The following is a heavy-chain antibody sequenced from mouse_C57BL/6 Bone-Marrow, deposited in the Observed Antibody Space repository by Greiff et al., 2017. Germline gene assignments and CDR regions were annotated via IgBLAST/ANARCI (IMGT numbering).Heavy chain of an antibody. CDR3: ARGSHYAMDY. J-gene: IGHJ4*01. Sequence: EVQLQQSGPELVKPGASVKIPCKASGYTFTDYNMDWVKQSHGKSLEWIGDINPNNGGTIYNQKFKGKATLTVDKSSSTAYMELRSLTSEDTAVYYCARGSHYAMDYWGQGTSVTVSS. D-gene: IGHD1-1*01. CDR1: GYTFTDYN. V-gene: IGHV1-18*01. CDR2: INPNNGGT.